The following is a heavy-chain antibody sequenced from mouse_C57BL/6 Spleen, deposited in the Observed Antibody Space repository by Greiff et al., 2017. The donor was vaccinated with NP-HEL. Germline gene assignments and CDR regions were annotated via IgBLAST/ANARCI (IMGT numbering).Heavy chain of an antibody. CDR3: AIYGNYGYFDY. D-gene: IGHD2-1*01. Sequence: VQLQQSGPELVKPGASVKISCKASGYAFSSSWMNWVKQRPGKGLEWIGRIYLGDGDTNYNGKFKGKATLTADKSSSTAYMQLSSLTSEDSAVYFCAIYGNYGYFDYWGQGTTLTVSS. V-gene: IGHV1-82*01. J-gene: IGHJ2*01. CDR1: GYAFSSSW. CDR2: IYLGDGDT.